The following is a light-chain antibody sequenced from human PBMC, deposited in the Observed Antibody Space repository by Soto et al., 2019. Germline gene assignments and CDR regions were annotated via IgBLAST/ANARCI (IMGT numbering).Light chain of an antibody. V-gene: IGKV3-15*01. CDR1: QSVGSN. J-gene: IGKJ1*01. CDR3: QQYNNWPTWT. CDR2: GAS. Sequence: EIVMTQSPATLSVSPGERVTLSCRARQSVGSNLAWYQQKPGQAPRLLIYGASTRATGIPARFSSSGSETEFTLTISSLQAEDSAVYFCQQYNNWPTWTFGQGTKVEIK.